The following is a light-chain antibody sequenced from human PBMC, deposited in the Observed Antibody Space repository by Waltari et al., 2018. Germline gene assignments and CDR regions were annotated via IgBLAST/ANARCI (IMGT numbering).Light chain of an antibody. CDR2: DNA. CDR3: QSYDSGQWV. Sequence: QSVLTQPPSVSGAPGQRVTISCTGSSSNIGAGSDVHWYQQFSGTAPKLLIFDNATRPSGVPDRFSGSRSGTSAYLAITGLQTDDEADYFCQSYDSGQWVFGGGTKVTVL. CDR1: SSNIGAGSD. J-gene: IGLJ3*02. V-gene: IGLV1-40*01.